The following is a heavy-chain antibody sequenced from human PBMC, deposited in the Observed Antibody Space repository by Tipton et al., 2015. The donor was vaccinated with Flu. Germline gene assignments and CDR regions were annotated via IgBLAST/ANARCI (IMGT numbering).Heavy chain of an antibody. V-gene: IGHV4-59*08. CDR3: ARRDYSNYVSDPKNWFDP. CDR2: IHYSGSP. Sequence: TLSLTCTVSGGSISSYYWSWIRQPAGKGLEWIGNIHYSGSPHYNPSLKSRVTISIDTSKNQFSLRLSSVTAADTAVYYCARRDYSNYVSDPKNWFDPWGQGTLVTVSS. D-gene: IGHD4-11*01. J-gene: IGHJ5*02. CDR1: GGSISSYY.